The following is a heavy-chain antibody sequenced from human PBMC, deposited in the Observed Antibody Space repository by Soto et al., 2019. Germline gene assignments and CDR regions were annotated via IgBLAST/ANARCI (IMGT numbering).Heavy chain of an antibody. CDR2: IISDGSST. V-gene: IGHV3-74*01. Sequence: EVQLVESGGGLVQPGGSLRLSCAASGFTFSSFWMHWVRQAPGKGLVWVSRIISDGSSTSYADSVKGRFTISRDNAMNTLYLEMSSLRAEDTSVYYCVSRLRSTSRGASYFDLWGRGTLVTVSS. CDR3: VSRLRSTSRGASYFDL. J-gene: IGHJ2*01. D-gene: IGHD3-3*01. CDR1: GFTFSSFW.